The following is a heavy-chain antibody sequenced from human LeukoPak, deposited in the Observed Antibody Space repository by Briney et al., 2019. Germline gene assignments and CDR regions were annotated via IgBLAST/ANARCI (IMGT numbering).Heavy chain of an antibody. CDR1: GYTFTNYY. D-gene: IGHD4-17*01. J-gene: IGHJ6*04. CDR2: INPSGGST. V-gene: IGHV1-46*01. CDR3: ARDPRPTVTKSFHYYYGLDV. Sequence: ASVKVSCKASGYTFTNYYIHWVRQAPGQGLEWMGVINPSGGSTTYAQKFQGRVTMTRDTSTSTLYMELRSLRSEDTAVYYCARDPRPTVTKSFHYYYGLDVWGTGTTVTVSS.